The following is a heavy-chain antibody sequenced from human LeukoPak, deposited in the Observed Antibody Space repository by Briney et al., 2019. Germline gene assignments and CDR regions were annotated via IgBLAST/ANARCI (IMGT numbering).Heavy chain of an antibody. CDR1: GFTFSSYA. V-gene: IGHV3-23*01. CDR3: AKRGRSGSYYYFDY. J-gene: IGHJ4*02. Sequence: GGSLRLSCAASGFTFSSYAMSWVRQAPGKGLEWVSAISGIGGSIYYADSVKGRFTISRDNSKNTLYLQMNSLRAEDTAVYYCAKRGRSGSYYYFDYWGQGTLVTVSS. D-gene: IGHD1-26*01. CDR2: ISGIGGSI.